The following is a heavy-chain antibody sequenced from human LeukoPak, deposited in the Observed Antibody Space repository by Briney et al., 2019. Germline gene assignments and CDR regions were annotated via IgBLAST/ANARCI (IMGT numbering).Heavy chain of an antibody. D-gene: IGHD3-16*01. CDR3: ANLRDYDYDQPLYYFDY. Sequence: SQTLSLTCTVSGGSISSGSYYWSWIRQPAGKGLEWIGRIYTSGSTNYNPSLKSRVTISVDTSKNQFSLKLSSVTAADTAVYYCANLRDYDYDQPLYYFDYWGQGTLVTVSS. CDR2: IYTSGST. J-gene: IGHJ4*02. CDR1: GGSISSGSYY. V-gene: IGHV4-61*02.